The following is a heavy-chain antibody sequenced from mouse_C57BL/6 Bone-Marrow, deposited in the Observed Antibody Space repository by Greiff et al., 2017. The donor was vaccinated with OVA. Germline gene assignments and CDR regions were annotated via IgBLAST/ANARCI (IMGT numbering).Heavy chain of an antibody. CDR2: IYPRSGNT. D-gene: IGHD2-1*01. CDR3: ARWGGWGNLYAMDY. J-gene: IGHJ4*01. Sequence: QVQLKQSGAELARPGASVKLSCKASGYTFTSYGISWVKQRTGQGLEWIGEIYPRSGNTYYNEKFKGKATLTADKSSSTAYMELRSLTSEDSAVYFCARWGGWGNLYAMDYWGQGTSVTVSS. V-gene: IGHV1-81*01. CDR1: GYTFTSYG.